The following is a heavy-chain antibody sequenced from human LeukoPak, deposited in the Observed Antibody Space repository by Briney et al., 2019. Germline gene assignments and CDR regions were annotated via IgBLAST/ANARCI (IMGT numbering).Heavy chain of an antibody. CDR2: INQDGSQK. J-gene: IGHJ3*01. CDR1: GVTSSNYW. V-gene: IGHV3-7*01. CDR3: AGGSTMDYYTCDV. Sequence: GGSLTLSCAASGVTSSNYWMSWVRQAPGKGLEWVGNINQDGSQKYYVDSVRGRFTLVRDIAENSLFLQLNSLRADDTAVYYCAGGSTMDYYTCDVWGQGTLVTASS. D-gene: IGHD3-10*01.